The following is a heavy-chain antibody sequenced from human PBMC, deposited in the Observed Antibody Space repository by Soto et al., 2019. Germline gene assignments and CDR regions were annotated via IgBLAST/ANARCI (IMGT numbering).Heavy chain of an antibody. CDR2: TYYSGST. Sequence: PSETLSLTCTVSGGSISSYYWSWIRQPPGKGLEWIGYTYYSGSTNYNPSLKSRVTISVDTSENQFSLKLSSVTAADAAVYYCARYYDFWSGYYSARELGYMDVWGKGTTVTVSS. V-gene: IGHV4-59*08. CDR1: GGSISSYY. CDR3: ARYYDFWSGYYSARELGYMDV. D-gene: IGHD3-3*01. J-gene: IGHJ6*03.